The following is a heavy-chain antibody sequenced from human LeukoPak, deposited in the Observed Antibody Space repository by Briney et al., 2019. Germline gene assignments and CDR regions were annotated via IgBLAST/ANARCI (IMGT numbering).Heavy chain of an antibody. CDR2: IYYSGNT. CDR3: ARVGYDSSGYATLDY. J-gene: IGHJ4*02. D-gene: IGHD3-22*01. V-gene: IGHV4-59*01. Sequence: SETLSLTCTVSGDSINGFYWNWIRQPPGKGLEWIGYIYYSGNTNYNPSLKSRVTISVDTSKNQFSLKLSSVTAADTAVYYCARVGYDSSGYATLDYWGQGTLVTVSS. CDR1: GDSINGFY.